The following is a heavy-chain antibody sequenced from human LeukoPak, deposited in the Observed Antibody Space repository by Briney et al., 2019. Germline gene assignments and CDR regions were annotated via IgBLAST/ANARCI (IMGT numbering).Heavy chain of an antibody. Sequence: PGGSLRLSCAASGFTFSSYAMSWVRQAPGKGLEWVAVISYDGSNKYYADSVKGRFTISRDNSKNTLYLQMNSLRAEDTAVYYCARDCSGGSCYSRDPFDYWGQGTLVTVSS. D-gene: IGHD2-15*01. CDR2: ISYDGSNK. V-gene: IGHV3-30-3*01. J-gene: IGHJ4*02. CDR1: GFTFSSYA. CDR3: ARDCSGGSCYSRDPFDY.